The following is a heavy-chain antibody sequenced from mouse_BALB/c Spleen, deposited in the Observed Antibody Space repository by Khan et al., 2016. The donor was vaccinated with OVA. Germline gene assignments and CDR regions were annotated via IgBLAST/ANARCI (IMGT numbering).Heavy chain of an antibody. Sequence: VQLQESGPGLVAPSQSLSITYTVSGFSLTTYGVHWIRQPPGNGLEWLGIIWAGGSTNYNSALMSRLTISKDTSKSQVFLKMNSLQTDDTAMYYWGRAWGISTDSFDYWGQGTTLTVSS. J-gene: IGHJ2*01. D-gene: IGHD3-3*01. CDR1: GFSLTTYG. CDR3: GRAWGISTDSFDY. CDR2: IWAGGST. V-gene: IGHV2-9*02.